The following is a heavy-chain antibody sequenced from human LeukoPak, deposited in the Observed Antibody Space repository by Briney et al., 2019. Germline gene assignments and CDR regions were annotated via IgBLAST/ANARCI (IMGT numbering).Heavy chain of an antibody. J-gene: IGHJ6*03. V-gene: IGHV3-23*01. Sequence: PGGSLRLSCAASGFTFSSYAMSWVRQAPGKGLEWVSAISGSGCSKYYADSLKGRFTITRDNSKNPLYLQMNSLRAEDTAVYYCAKAGGYCSSTSCPTPCWYYYYYMDVWGKGTTV. CDR1: GFTFSSYA. CDR2: ISGSGCSK. CDR3: AKAGGYCSSTSCPTPCWYYYYYMDV. D-gene: IGHD2-2*01.